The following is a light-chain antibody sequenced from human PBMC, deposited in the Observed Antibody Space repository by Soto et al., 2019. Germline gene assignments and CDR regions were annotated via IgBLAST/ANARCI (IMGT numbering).Light chain of an antibody. CDR2: AAS. J-gene: IGKJ1*01. CDR3: QHYGTSRRT. V-gene: IGKV3-20*01. CDR1: QSISSTY. Sequence: EIVLTQSPDTLSLSPGERATLSCRTSQSISSTYLAWYQQKPGQAPRLLLYAASARATGIPERFTGSGSGTDFTLTISILEPEDFAVYYCQHYGTSRRTFGQGTKVEI.